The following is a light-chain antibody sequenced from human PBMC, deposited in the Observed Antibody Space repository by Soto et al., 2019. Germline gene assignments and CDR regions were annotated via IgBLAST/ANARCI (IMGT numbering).Light chain of an antibody. J-gene: IGLJ2*01. CDR1: SGHSRYA. CDR3: QTWGTGIQVV. CDR2: LSTDGSY. V-gene: IGLV4-69*01. Sequence: QPVLTQSPSASASLGASVKLTCTLSSGHSRYAIAWHQQQPDKGPRFLMKLSTDGSYTKGDGIPDRFAGSSSGTERHLTISSLQSEDEADYFCQTWGTGIQVVFGGGTKLTVL.